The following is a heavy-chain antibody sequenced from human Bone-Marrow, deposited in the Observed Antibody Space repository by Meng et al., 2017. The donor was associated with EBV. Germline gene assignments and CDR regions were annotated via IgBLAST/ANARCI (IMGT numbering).Heavy chain of an antibody. V-gene: IGHV4-4*02. CDR3: ARRKAAQIDY. CDR1: GGSLSSSNW. Sequence: VRLVGARPGMWNPSGSRPLTCAVSGGSLSSSNWWSWVRQPPGKGLEWIGEIYHSGSTNYNPSLKSRVTISVDKSKNQFSLKLSSVTAADTAVYYCARRKAAQIDYWGQGTLVTVSS. D-gene: IGHD6-13*01. J-gene: IGHJ4*02. CDR2: IYHSGST.